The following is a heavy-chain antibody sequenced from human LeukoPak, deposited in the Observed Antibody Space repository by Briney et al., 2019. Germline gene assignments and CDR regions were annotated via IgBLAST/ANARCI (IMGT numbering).Heavy chain of an antibody. CDR1: GFTFSGYW. D-gene: IGHD1-14*01. J-gene: IGHJ4*02. CDR2: INQDGSEK. V-gene: IGHV3-7*01. CDR3: ARDSYRALEY. Sequence: PGGSLTLTCAASGFTFSGYWMSWVRQAPGKGLEWVANINQDGSEKYYVDSVKGRFTISRDNAKNSLFLQMGSLRVEDTAVYYCARDSYRALEYWGQGTLVTVSS.